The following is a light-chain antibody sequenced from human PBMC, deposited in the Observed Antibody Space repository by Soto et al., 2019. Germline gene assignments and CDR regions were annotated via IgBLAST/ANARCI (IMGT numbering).Light chain of an antibody. Sequence: QSALTQPASVSGSPGQSITISCTGTSSDIGAFDLVSWYQQHPGKAPKVIIYDVNIRPSGVSNRFSGSKSGNTASLTISGLQAADEADYYCSSYTVTSTRLFGTGTKLTVL. CDR2: DVN. CDR1: SSDIGAFDL. CDR3: SSYTVTSTRL. J-gene: IGLJ1*01. V-gene: IGLV2-14*01.